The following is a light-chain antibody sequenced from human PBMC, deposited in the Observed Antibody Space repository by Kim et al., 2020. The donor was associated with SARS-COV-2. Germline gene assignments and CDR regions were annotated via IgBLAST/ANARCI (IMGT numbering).Light chain of an antibody. CDR3: QQSYSTPSYT. J-gene: IGKJ2*01. CDR1: QNINTF. CDR2: AAS. V-gene: IGKV1-39*01. Sequence: SVGDRVTITCRASQNINTFLNWYQQKPGKAPRLLIYAASSLHSGVPSRFSGSGSGTAFTLTIASLQPEDIATYYCQQSYSTPSYTFGQGTKVEIK.